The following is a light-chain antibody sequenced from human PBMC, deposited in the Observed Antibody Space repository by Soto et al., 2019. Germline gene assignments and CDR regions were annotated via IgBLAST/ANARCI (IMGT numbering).Light chain of an antibody. J-gene: IGKJ2*01. CDR1: QDITTY. CDR3: QQYDTIQYT. CDR2: GAS. V-gene: IGKV1-33*01. Sequence: DIQMTQSPSSLSASVGDRVTITCQASQDITTYLNWFQQKPGKAPKLLIYGASNLETGVPSRFSGSGSGTDFTFAISSLQPEDSATYYCQQYDTIQYTFGQGTKLEIK.